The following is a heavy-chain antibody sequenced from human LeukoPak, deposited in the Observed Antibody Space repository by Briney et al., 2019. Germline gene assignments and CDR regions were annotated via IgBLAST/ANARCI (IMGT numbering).Heavy chain of an antibody. CDR3: AKVNDYGESFDY. CDR2: FSGSGGST. V-gene: IGHV3-23*01. D-gene: IGHD4-17*01. Sequence: GGSLRLSCAASGFTFSSYAMSWVRQAPGKGLEWVSAFSGSGGSTYYADSVKGRFTISRDNSKNTLCLQMNSLGAEDTAVYYCAKVNDYGESFDYWGQGTLVTVSS. CDR1: GFTFSSYA. J-gene: IGHJ4*02.